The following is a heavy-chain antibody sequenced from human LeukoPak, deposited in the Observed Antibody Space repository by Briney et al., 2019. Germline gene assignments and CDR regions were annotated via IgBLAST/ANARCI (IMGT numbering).Heavy chain of an antibody. J-gene: IGHJ4*02. CDR2: IKPKTDGETT. Sequence: GGSLRLSCAASGFTLNSYAMNWVRQAPGKGLEWVGRIKPKTDGETTEYAAPVKDRFSISRDDSKSMMYLQMNSLKTEDTAVYYCITPLPYSAQGGQGTLVTVSS. CDR1: GFTLNSYA. CDR3: ITPLPYSAQ. V-gene: IGHV3-15*07. D-gene: IGHD2-21*01.